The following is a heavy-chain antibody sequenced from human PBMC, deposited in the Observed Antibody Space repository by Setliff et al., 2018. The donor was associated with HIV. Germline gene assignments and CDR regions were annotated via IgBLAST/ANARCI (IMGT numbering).Heavy chain of an antibody. V-gene: IGHV3-49*04. CDR3: ARDLDPYFAMAV. J-gene: IGHJ6*02. CDR2: IRRNIDGGTI. Sequence: PGGSLRLSCTASGFTFVDYAVSWVRQAPGKGLEWVSLIRRNIDGGTIEYAASVKGRFTISADTSKNTLYLQMTRLSAEDTAVYYCARDLDPYFAMAVWGQGTTVTVLL. CDR1: GFTFVDYA.